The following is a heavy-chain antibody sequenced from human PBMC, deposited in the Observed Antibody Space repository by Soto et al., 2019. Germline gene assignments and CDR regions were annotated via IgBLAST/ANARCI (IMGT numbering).Heavy chain of an antibody. D-gene: IGHD3-22*01. Sequence: GASLKVSCKASGYTFTSYGISWVRQAPGQGLEWMGWISAYNGNTNYAQKLQGRVTMTTDTSTSTAYMELRSLRSDDTAVYYCARIEYYYDSSGARAYGMDVWGQGTTVTVYS. CDR3: ARIEYYYDSSGARAYGMDV. CDR1: GYTFTSYG. V-gene: IGHV1-18*01. J-gene: IGHJ6*02. CDR2: ISAYNGNT.